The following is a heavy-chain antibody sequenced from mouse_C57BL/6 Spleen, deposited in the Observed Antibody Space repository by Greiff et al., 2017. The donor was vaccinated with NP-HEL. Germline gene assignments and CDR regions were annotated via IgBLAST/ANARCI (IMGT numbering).Heavy chain of an antibody. V-gene: IGHV1-5*01. CDR1: GYTFTSYW. CDR2: ISPGNSDT. Sequence: VQLQQSGTVLARPGASVKMSCKTSGYTFTSYWMHWVNQRPGQGLDWLGAISPGNSDTSYNQKFKGKAKLTAVTSASTAYMELSSLTNEDSAVYYCTRYQTGTGFAYWGQGTLVTVSA. CDR3: TRYQTGTGFAY. D-gene: IGHD4-1*01. J-gene: IGHJ3*01.